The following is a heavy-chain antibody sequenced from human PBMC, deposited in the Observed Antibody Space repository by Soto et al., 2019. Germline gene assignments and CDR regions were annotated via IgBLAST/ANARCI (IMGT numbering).Heavy chain of an antibody. CDR3: TTESTYYDTLTGQNYYYYYYGMDV. D-gene: IGHD3-9*01. CDR1: GFTFTSSA. CDR2: IVVGSGNT. V-gene: IGHV1-58*01. J-gene: IGHJ6*04. Sequence: QMQLVQSGPEVKKPGTSVKVSCKASGFTFTSSAVQWVRQARGQRLEWLGWIVVGSGNTNYAQKFQERVTITRDMTTSTTYMELSSLRSEDTAMYYCTTESTYYDTLTGQNYYYYYYGMDVWGKGTTVTVSS.